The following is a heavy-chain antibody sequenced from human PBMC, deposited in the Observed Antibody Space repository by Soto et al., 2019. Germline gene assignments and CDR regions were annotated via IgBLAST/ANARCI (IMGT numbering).Heavy chain of an antibody. CDR3: ASAGDIVVVPAAIVLGV. J-gene: IGHJ6*02. V-gene: IGHV4-4*02. D-gene: IGHD2-2*02. CDR2: IYHSGST. Sequence: SETLSLTCAVSGGSISSSNWWSWVRQPPGKGLEWIGEIYHSGSTNYNPSLKSRVTISVDKSKNQFSLKLSSVAAADTAVYYCASAGDIVVVPAAIVLGVWGQGTTVTVSS. CDR1: GGSISSSNW.